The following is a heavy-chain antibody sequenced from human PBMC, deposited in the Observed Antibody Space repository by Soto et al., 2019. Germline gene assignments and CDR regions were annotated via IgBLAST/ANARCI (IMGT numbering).Heavy chain of an antibody. J-gene: IGHJ4*02. CDR2: INHSGST. D-gene: IGHD6-13*01. Sequence: QVQLQQWGAGLLKPSETLSLTCAVYGGSFSGYYWSWIRQPPGKGLEWIGEINHSGSTNYNPSLKSRVTMSVDPSKNQFSLKLSSVTAADTAVYYCARSSRVDYWGQGTLVTVSS. CDR3: ARSSRVDY. CDR1: GGSFSGYY. V-gene: IGHV4-34*01.